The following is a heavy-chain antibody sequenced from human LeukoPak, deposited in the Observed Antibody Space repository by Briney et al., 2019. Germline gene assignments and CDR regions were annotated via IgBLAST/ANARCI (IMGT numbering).Heavy chain of an antibody. CDR3: ARDSFEMATILGTGYAFDI. J-gene: IGHJ3*02. CDR1: GFTFSSYG. CDR2: ISYDGSNK. Sequence: GGSLRLSCAASGFTFSSYGMHWVRQAPGKGLEWVAVISYDGSNKYYADSVKGRFTISRDNSKNTLYLQMNSLRAEDTAVYYCARDSFEMATILGTGYAFDIWGQGTMVTVSS. D-gene: IGHD5-24*01. V-gene: IGHV3-30*03.